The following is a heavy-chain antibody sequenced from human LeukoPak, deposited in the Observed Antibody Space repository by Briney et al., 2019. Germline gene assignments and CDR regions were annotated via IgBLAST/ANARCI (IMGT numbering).Heavy chain of an antibody. V-gene: IGHV1-3*01. CDR1: GYTFTSYA. CDR2: INAGNGNT. J-gene: IGHJ6*02. D-gene: IGHD3-9*01. CDR3: ASHTAPLYYDILTGYPSPYYYYGMDV. Sequence: GASVKVSCKASGYTFTSYAMHWVRQAPGQRLEWMGWINAGNGNTKYSQKFQGRVTITRDTSASTAYMELSSLRSEDTAVYYCASHTAPLYYDILTGYPSPYYYYGMDVWGQGTTVTVSS.